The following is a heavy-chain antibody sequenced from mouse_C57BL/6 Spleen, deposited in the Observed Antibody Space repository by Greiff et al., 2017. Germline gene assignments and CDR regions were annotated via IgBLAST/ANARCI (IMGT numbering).Heavy chain of an antibody. Sequence: VQLQQPGAELVKPGASVKLSCKASGYTFTSYWMHWVKQRPGQGLEWIGMIHPNSGSTNYNEKFKSKATLTVDKSSSTAYMQLSSLTSEDSAVDYCARFYDGYYVGFDYWGQGTTLTVSS. V-gene: IGHV1-64*01. CDR3: ARFYDGYYVGFDY. CDR2: IHPNSGST. D-gene: IGHD2-3*01. CDR1: GYTFTSYW. J-gene: IGHJ2*01.